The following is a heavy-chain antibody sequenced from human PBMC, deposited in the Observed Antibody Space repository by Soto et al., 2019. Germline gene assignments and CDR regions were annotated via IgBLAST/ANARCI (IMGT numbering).Heavy chain of an antibody. Sequence: ASVKVSCKASGYTFTSYDINWVRQATGQGLEWMGWMNPNSGNTGYAQKFQGRVTMTRNTSISTAYMELSSLRSEDTAVYYCARGQRNAPVTLYGPQFNPWGQGTLVTVSS. CDR2: MNPNSGNT. J-gene: IGHJ5*02. V-gene: IGHV1-8*01. CDR1: GYTFTSYD. D-gene: IGHD2-8*01. CDR3: ARGQRNAPVTLYGPQFNP.